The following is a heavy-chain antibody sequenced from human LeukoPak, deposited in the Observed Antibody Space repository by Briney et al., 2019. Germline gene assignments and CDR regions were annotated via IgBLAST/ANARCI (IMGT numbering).Heavy chain of an antibody. CDR3: ARGAVPVFYYYMDV. CDR2: VNPNSGDT. V-gene: IGHV1-2*02. CDR1: GYTFTGYY. J-gene: IGHJ6*03. D-gene: IGHD2-2*01. Sequence: ASVKVSCKASGYTFTGYYLHWVRQAPGQGLEWMGCVNPNSGDTNYAQKFQGSVTMTRDTSISTVYMELSRLRSDDTAVYYCARGAVPVFYYYMDVWGKGTTVTVSS.